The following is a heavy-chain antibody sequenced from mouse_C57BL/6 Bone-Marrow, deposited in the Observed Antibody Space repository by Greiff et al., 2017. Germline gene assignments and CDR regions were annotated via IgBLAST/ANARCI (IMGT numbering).Heavy chain of an antibody. V-gene: IGHV1-81*01. CDR2: IYPRSGNP. D-gene: IGHD2-2*01. J-gene: IGHJ3*01. CDR3: ARFYYGYDGWFAY. CDR1: GYTFTSYG. Sequence: VRLVESGAELARPGASVKLSCKASGYTFTSYGISWVKQRTGQGLEWIGEIYPRSGNPYYNEKFKGKATLTADKSSSTAYMELRSLTSEDSAVYFCARFYYGYDGWFAYWGQGTLVTVSA.